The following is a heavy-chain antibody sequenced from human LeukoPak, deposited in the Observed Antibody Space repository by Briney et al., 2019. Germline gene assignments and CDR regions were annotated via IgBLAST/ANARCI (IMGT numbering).Heavy chain of an antibody. CDR2: INPNSGGT. D-gene: IGHD2-21*02. V-gene: IGHV1-2*02. J-gene: IGHJ4*02. Sequence: EASVKVSCKASGYTFTGYYMHWVRQAPGQGLEWMGWINPNSGGTNYAQKFQGRVTMTRDTSISTAYMELSRLRSDDTAVYYCARDIDPVVVTAKRDDYWGQGTLVTVSS. CDR1: GYTFTGYY. CDR3: ARDIDPVVVTAKRDDY.